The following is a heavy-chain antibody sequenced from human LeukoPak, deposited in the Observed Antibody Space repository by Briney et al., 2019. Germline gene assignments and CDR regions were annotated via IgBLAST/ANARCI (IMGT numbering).Heavy chain of an antibody. V-gene: IGHV3-48*01. CDR2: ITSTSDTI. J-gene: IGHJ4*02. D-gene: IGHD5-24*01. Sequence: PGGSLRLSCVTSGFPFSTYSMNWVRQAPGKGLEWLSYITSTSDTIYYADSVKGRFTISRDNAKNSLYLQMNSLRAEDTAVYYCAARDGYNHYYFDYWGQGTLVTVSS. CDR3: AARDGYNHYYFDY. CDR1: GFPFSTYS.